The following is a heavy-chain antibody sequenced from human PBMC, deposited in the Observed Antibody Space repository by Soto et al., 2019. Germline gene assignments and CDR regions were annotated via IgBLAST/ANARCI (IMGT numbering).Heavy chain of an antibody. CDR3: PRPVAHCAYTYSPLGCALDI. CDR2: ISASNGNT. CDR1: GYTFSSWD. J-gene: IGHJ3*02. D-gene: IGHD5-18*01. V-gene: IGHV1-3*01. Sequence: SVEAACKTPGYTFSSWDLHSVRQAPGQRLEWMGWISASNGNTVYSQKFQASVTITMETFASTAYMEVSSLRSEETAVYYCPRPVAHCAYTYSPLGCALDIWGQGTMVSV.